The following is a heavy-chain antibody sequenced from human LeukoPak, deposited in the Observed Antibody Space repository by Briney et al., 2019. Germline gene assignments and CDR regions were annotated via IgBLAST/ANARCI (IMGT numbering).Heavy chain of an antibody. CDR2: IIPILGIA. V-gene: IGHV1-69*04. Sequence: ASVKVSCKASGGTFSSYAISWVRQAPGQGLEWMGRIIPILGIANYAQKFQGRVTITADKSTSTAYMELSSLRSEDTAVYYCAVNTAMVIMYYFDYWGQGTLVTVSS. D-gene: IGHD5-18*01. J-gene: IGHJ4*02. CDR3: AVNTAMVIMYYFDY. CDR1: GGTFSSYA.